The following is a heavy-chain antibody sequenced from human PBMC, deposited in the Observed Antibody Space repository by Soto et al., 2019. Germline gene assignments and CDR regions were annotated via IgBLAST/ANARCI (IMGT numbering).Heavy chain of an antibody. CDR2: IYSGGST. Sequence: EAQLVESGGGLIQPGGSLRLSCAASGFTVSSNYMSWVRQAPGKGLEWVSVIYSGGSTYYADSVKGRFTISRDNSKNTLYLQMNSLRAEDTAVYYCARGVGGSGWPIEKYFDYWGQGTLVTVSS. J-gene: IGHJ4*02. CDR1: GFTVSSNY. D-gene: IGHD6-19*01. CDR3: ARGVGGSGWPIEKYFDY. V-gene: IGHV3-53*01.